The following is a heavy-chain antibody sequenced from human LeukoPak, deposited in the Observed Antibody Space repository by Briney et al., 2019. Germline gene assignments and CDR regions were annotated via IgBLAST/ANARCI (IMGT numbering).Heavy chain of an antibody. V-gene: IGHV1-69*05. CDR2: IIPIFGTA. CDR3: ARDSVGATEPFDY. Sequence: GASVKVSCKASGGTFSSYAISWVRQAPGQGLEWMGRIIPIFGTANYAQKFQGRVTITTDESTSTAYMELSSLRSEDTAVYYCARDSVGATEPFDYWGQGTLVTVSS. J-gene: IGHJ4*02. CDR1: GGTFSSYA. D-gene: IGHD1-26*01.